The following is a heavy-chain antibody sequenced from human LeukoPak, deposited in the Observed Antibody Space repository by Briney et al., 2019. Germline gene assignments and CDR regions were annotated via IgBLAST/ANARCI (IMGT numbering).Heavy chain of an antibody. Sequence: GGSLRLSCAASGFTFSSYSMNWVRQAPGKGLEWVSYISSSSSTIYYADSVKGRFTISRDNSKNSLYLQMNSLRAEDTAVYYCARDAYDSIGEENAFDIWGQGTMVTVSS. V-gene: IGHV3-48*01. CDR2: ISSSSSTI. CDR1: GFTFSSYS. J-gene: IGHJ3*02. D-gene: IGHD3-22*01. CDR3: ARDAYDSIGEENAFDI.